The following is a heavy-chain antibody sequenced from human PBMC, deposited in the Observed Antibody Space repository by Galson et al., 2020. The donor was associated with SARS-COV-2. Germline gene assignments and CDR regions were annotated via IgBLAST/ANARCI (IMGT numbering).Heavy chain of an antibody. CDR1: GFTFSSYA. Sequence: GESLKISCAASGFTFSSYAMSWVRQAPGKGLEWVSAISGSGGSTYYADSVKGRFTISRDNSKNTLYLQMNSLRAEDTAVYYCAKDGYSSGYYPPFDYWGQGTLVTVSS. D-gene: IGHD3-22*01. CDR3: AKDGYSSGYYPPFDY. CDR2: ISGSGGST. V-gene: IGHV3-23*01. J-gene: IGHJ4*02.